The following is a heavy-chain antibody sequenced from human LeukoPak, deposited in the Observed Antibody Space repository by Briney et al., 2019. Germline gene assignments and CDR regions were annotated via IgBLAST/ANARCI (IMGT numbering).Heavy chain of an antibody. Sequence: GGSPRLSCTASGFTFGDYAMSWVRQAPGKGLEWVGFIRSKAYGGTTEYAASVKGRFTISRDDSKSIAYLQMNSLKTEDTAVYYCTRDGMVTDDYWGQGTLVTVSS. CDR2: IRSKAYGGTT. D-gene: IGHD5-18*01. CDR3: TRDGMVTDDY. J-gene: IGHJ4*02. V-gene: IGHV3-49*04. CDR1: GFTFGDYA.